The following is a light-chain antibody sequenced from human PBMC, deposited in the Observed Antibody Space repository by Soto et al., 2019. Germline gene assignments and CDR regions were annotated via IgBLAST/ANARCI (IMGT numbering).Light chain of an antibody. V-gene: IGKV3-15*01. CDR2: GAS. CDR1: QSVYST. Sequence: EIVMTQSPATLSVSPGERATLSCRASQSVYSTLAWYQQKPGQAPRLLIYGASTRATDIPARFSGSGSGTEITLTISSLQSEDFAVYYCQQYSKWPLTFGGGTKVEIK. CDR3: QQYSKWPLT. J-gene: IGKJ4*01.